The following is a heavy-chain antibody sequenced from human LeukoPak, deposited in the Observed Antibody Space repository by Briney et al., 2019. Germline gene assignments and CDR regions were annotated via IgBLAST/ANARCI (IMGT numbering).Heavy chain of an antibody. Sequence: KPSDTLSLTCPVSGYSISSSNWWGWIRQPPGKGLEWIGYIYYSGSTYYNPSLKSRVTMSVDTSKNQFSLKLSSVTAVDTAVYYCATQKGGSSSPEDYWGQGTLVTVSS. D-gene: IGHD6-6*01. CDR2: IYYSGST. V-gene: IGHV4-28*01. CDR1: GYSISSSNW. J-gene: IGHJ4*02. CDR3: ATQKGGSSSPEDY.